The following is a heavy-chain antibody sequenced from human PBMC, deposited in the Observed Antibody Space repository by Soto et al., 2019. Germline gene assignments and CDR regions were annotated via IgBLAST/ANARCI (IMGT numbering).Heavy chain of an antibody. D-gene: IGHD2-21*02. Sequence: SETLSLTCTVSGVSIISGDYYWILIRQPPGKGLEWIGYIYYSGSTYYNPSLKSRVTISVDTSKNQFSLKLSSVTAADTAVYYCSFAIVVVTATYFDDWGQGTLVTVFS. J-gene: IGHJ4*02. V-gene: IGHV4-30-4*01. CDR1: GVSIISGDYY. CDR3: SFAIVVVTATYFDD. CDR2: IYYSGST.